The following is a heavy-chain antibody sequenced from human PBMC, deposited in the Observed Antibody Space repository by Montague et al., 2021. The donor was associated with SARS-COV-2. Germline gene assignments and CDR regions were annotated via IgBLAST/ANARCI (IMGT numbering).Heavy chain of an antibody. CDR2: IYHSGST. CDR3: ARESRWCSGGSCYTGCFDS. Sequence: SETLSLTCTVSGDSISDYYWSWIRQPPGKGLEWIGSIYHSGSTYYNPSLKSRVTISVDTSKNQFSLKLSSVTAADTAVYYCARESRWCSGGSCYTGCFDSWGQGTLVTVSS. CDR1: GDSISDYY. J-gene: IGHJ5*01. V-gene: IGHV4-38-2*02. D-gene: IGHD2-15*01.